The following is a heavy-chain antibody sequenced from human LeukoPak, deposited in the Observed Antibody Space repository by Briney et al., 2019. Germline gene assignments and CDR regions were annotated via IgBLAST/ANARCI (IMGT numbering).Heavy chain of an antibody. V-gene: IGHV3-23*01. Sequence: GGSLRLSCAASGFTFSTYVMSWVRQAPGKGLEWVSAISGSGGSTYYADSVKGRFTISRDNSKNTLYLQMNSLGADDTAVYYCAKGNCRYFDYWGQGTLVTVSS. J-gene: IGHJ4*02. D-gene: IGHD1-7*01. CDR3: AKGNCRYFDY. CDR2: ISGSGGST. CDR1: GFTFSTYV.